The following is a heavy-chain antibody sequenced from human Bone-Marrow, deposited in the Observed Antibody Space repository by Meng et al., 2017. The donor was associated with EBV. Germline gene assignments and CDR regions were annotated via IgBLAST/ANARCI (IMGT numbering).Heavy chain of an antibody. Sequence: QGQRRRGGAVLLWPSVSIAPTSSVLGGSFSGYYWSWIRQPPGKGLEWIGEINHSGSTNYTPSLKSRVTISVDTSKNQFSLKLSSVTAADTAVYYCARVLGTIYYGSGIDYWGQGTLVTVSS. D-gene: IGHD3-10*01. CDR1: GGSFSGYY. J-gene: IGHJ4*02. CDR2: INHSGST. CDR3: ARVLGTIYYGSGIDY. V-gene: IGHV4-34*01.